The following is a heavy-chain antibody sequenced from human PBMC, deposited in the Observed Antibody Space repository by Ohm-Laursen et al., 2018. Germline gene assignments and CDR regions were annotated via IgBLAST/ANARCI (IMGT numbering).Heavy chain of an antibody. CDR3: ARVHYDGLDY. Sequence: GSLRLSCAAPGFTFSSYAMSWVRQAPGKGLEWVSAISSGGGGTYYADSVKGRFTISRDNSKSTLYLQMNSLRAEDTAVYYCARVHYDGLDYWGQGTLVTVSS. J-gene: IGHJ4*02. V-gene: IGHV3-23*01. CDR2: ISSGGGGT. CDR1: GFTFSSYA. D-gene: IGHD3-3*01.